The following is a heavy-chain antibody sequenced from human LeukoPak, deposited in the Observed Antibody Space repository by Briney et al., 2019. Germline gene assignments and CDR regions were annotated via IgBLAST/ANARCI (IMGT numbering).Heavy chain of an antibody. J-gene: IGHJ4*02. V-gene: IGHV1-18*01. D-gene: IGHD3-10*01. Sequence: ASVKVSCKASGYTFTSCGISWVRQAPGQGLEWMGWISAYNGNTNYAQKLQGRVTMTTDTSTSTAYMELRSLRSDDTAVYYCASQGWGDLWFEFDYWGQGTLVTVSS. CDR1: GYTFTSCG. CDR2: ISAYNGNT. CDR3: ASQGWGDLWFEFDY.